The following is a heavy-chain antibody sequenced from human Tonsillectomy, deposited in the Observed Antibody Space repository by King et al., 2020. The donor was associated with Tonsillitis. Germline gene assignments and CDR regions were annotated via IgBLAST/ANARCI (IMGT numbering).Heavy chain of an antibody. CDR3: ARHRGYEY. CDR1: GGSISSSGYY. V-gene: IGHV4-39*01. Sequence: QLQESGPGLVKPSETLSLTCTVSGGSISSSGYYWGWIRQPPGKGLEWIGSIYYSGSTYHNPSLKSRVTISVDTSKNHFSLKLSSVTAADTAVYYCARHRGYEYWGQGTLVTVSS. J-gene: IGHJ4*02. D-gene: IGHD3-10*01. CDR2: IYYSGST.